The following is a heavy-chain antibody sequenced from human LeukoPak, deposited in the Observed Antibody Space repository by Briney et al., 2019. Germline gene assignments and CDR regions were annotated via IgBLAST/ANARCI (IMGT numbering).Heavy chain of an antibody. Sequence: PSETLSFTCTVSGGSISSGGYYWSWIRQHPGKGLEWIGYIYYSGSTYYNPSLKSRVTISVDTSKNQFSLKLSSVTAADTAVYYCARSGGSGSYYNGGRTNWFDPWGQGTLVTVSS. CDR2: IYYSGST. CDR1: GGSISSGGYY. CDR3: ARSGGSGSYYNGGRTNWFDP. J-gene: IGHJ5*02. D-gene: IGHD3-10*01. V-gene: IGHV4-31*03.